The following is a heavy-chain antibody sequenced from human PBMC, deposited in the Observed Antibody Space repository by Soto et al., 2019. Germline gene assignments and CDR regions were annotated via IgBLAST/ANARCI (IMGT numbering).Heavy chain of an antibody. D-gene: IGHD2-2*01. CDR2: IYPGDSDT. Sequence: GESLKISCKGSGYSFTSYWIGWVRQMPGKGLEWMGIIYPGDSDTRYSPSFQGQVTISADKSISTAYLQWSSLKASDTAMYYCARQSCSSTSCYLGGMDVWGQGPTVTVSS. J-gene: IGHJ6*02. CDR1: GYSFTSYW. CDR3: ARQSCSSTSCYLGGMDV. V-gene: IGHV5-51*01.